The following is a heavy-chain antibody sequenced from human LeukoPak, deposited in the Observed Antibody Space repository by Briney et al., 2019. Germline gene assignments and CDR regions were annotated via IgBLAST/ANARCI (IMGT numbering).Heavy chain of an antibody. CDR1: GGSISSSSSY. D-gene: IGHD2-21*01. V-gene: IGHV4-61*05. CDR3: ARRYCGGSSCPFDY. Sequence: PSETLSLTCTVSGGSISSSSSYWGWIRQPPGKGLEWIGYIYYSGSTNYNPSLKSRVTISVDTSKNQFSLKLSSVTAADTAVYYCARRYCGGSSCPFDYWGQGTLVTVSS. CDR2: IYYSGST. J-gene: IGHJ4*02.